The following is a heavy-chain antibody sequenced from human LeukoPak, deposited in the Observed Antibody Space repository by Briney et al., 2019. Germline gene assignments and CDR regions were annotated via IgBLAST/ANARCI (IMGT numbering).Heavy chain of an antibody. V-gene: IGHV4-59*01. CDR3: ARDVGQQLVS. Sequence: SETLSLTCTVSGGSISSYYWSWIRQPPGKGLEWIGYIYYSGSTNYNPSLKSRVTISVDTSKNQFSLKLSSVTAADTAVYYCARDVGQQLVSWGQGTLVTVSS. D-gene: IGHD6-13*01. CDR1: GGSISSYY. J-gene: IGHJ4*02. CDR2: IYYSGST.